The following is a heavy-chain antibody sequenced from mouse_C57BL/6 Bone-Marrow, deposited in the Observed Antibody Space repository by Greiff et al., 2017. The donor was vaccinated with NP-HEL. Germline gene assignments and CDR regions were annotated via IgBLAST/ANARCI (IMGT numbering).Heavy chain of an antibody. D-gene: IGHD1-3*01. V-gene: IGHV5-15*01. J-gene: IGHJ3*01. CDR1: GFTFSDYG. Sequence: DVMLVESGGGLVQPGGSLKLSCAASGFTFSDYGMAWVRQAPRKGPEWVAFISNLAYSIYYADTVTGRFTISRENAKNTLYLEMSSLRSEDTAMYYCAREWGFAYWGQGTLVTVSA. CDR3: AREWGFAY. CDR2: ISNLAYSI.